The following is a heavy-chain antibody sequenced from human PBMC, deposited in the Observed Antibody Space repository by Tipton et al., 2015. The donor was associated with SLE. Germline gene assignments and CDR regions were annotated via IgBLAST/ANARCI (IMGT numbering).Heavy chain of an antibody. J-gene: IGHJ3*02. CDR2: IYYSGST. V-gene: IGHV4-30-4*01. Sequence: TLSLTCTVSGGSISSGDYYWSWIRQPPGKGLEWIGYIYYSGSTYYNPSLKSRVTISVDTSKNQFSLKLSSVTAADTAVYYCARDGVTMIGGAFDIWGQWTIVTVSS. CDR1: GGSISSGDYY. CDR3: ARDGVTMIGGAFDI. D-gene: IGHD3-10*02.